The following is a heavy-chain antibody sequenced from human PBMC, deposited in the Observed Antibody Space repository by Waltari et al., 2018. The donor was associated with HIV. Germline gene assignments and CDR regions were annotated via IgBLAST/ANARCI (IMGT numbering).Heavy chain of an antibody. Sequence: QVHLVESGGGLVRPGGSLRLSCAASGFIFSDYYMSWIRQAPGKGLEWVSSINTGGSTTHYEDSVKGRFTISRDNAKNSLLLQMDNLRGDDAAVYYCARSRHGGYNYPTYFDYWGQGSLVTVSS. CDR2: INTGGSTT. J-gene: IGHJ4*02. D-gene: IGHD5-12*01. CDR1: GFIFSDYY. V-gene: IGHV3-11*01. CDR3: ARSRHGGYNYPTYFDY.